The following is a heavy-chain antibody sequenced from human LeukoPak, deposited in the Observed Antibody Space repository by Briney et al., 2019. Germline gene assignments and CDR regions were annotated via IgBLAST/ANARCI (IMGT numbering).Heavy chain of an antibody. D-gene: IGHD3-22*01. Sequence: SETLSLTCTVCGCFISSYYWSWIRQPPGTGLESIGYIYYSWNTKYLVSLNSRVSMSVVTSKNQFSLKLSSVTAADTAVYYCARLKYYYDSSGYRAEYFQHWGQGTLVTVSS. J-gene: IGHJ1*01. V-gene: IGHV4-59*01. CDR2: IYYSWNT. CDR1: GCFISSYY. CDR3: ARLKYYYDSSGYRAEYFQH.